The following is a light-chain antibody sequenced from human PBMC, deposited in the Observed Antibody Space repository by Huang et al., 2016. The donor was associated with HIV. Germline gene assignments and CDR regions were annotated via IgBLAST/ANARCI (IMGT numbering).Light chain of an antibody. V-gene: IGKV2-30*01. J-gene: IGKJ1*01. Sequence: DVVLTQSPLSLPVTLGQPASISCRSSQSLVDSNVNTYLNWFRQRPGQSPRRLIYQVSDRDSGVPDRFSGSGSGTHFTLRINSVEAEDVGVYYCMQATHWPRTFGQGTKVEIK. CDR2: QVS. CDR3: MQATHWPRT. CDR1: QSLVDSNVNTY.